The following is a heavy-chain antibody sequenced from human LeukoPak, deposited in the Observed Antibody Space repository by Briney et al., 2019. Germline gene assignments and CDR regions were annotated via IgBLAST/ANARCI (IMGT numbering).Heavy chain of an antibody. CDR3: ARGPGRYCSGGSCYWGFDY. Sequence: GGSLRLSCAASGFTFSSYSKNWVRQAPGKGLEWVSSISSSSSYIYYADSVKGRFTISRDNAKNSLYLQMNSLRAEDTAVYYCARGPGRYCSGGSCYWGFDYWGQGTLVTVSS. CDR2: ISSSSSYI. V-gene: IGHV3-21*01. D-gene: IGHD2-15*01. CDR1: GFTFSSYS. J-gene: IGHJ4*02.